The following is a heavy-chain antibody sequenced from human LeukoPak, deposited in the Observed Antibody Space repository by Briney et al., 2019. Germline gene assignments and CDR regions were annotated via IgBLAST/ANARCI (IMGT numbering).Heavy chain of an antibody. Sequence: GGSLRLSCAASGFTFSGYDMNWVRQAPGKGLEWVSSISGSSSYIYYADSMKGRFTISRDNAKSSLYLQMNSLRAEDTGVYYCARGGAARPDYWGQGTLVTVFS. CDR3: ARGGAARPDY. J-gene: IGHJ4*02. V-gene: IGHV3-21*01. CDR1: GFTFSGYD. D-gene: IGHD6-6*01. CDR2: ISGSSSYI.